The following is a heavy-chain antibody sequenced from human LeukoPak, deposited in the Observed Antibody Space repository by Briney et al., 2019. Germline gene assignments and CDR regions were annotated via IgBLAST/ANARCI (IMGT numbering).Heavy chain of an antibody. J-gene: IGHJ4*02. Sequence: GSLRFSSPASGIPFISYAMRWVRPAPGKGLEWVSAISGSGGSTYYADSVKGRFTISRDNSKNTLYLQMNSLRAEDTAVYYCAKPPHTGRPYSFDYWGQGTLVTVSS. D-gene: IGHD1-26*01. CDR1: GIPFISYA. CDR2: ISGSGGST. V-gene: IGHV3-23*01. CDR3: AKPPHTGRPYSFDY.